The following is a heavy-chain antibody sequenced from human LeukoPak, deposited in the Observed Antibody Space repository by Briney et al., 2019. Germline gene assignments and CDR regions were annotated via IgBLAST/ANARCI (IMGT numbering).Heavy chain of an antibody. J-gene: IGHJ3*02. CDR3: ARESGYSGSYPDAFDI. CDR1: GGSISSSSYY. V-gene: IGHV4-39*07. Sequence: SETLPLTCTVSGGSISSSSYYWGWIRQPPGKGLEWIGSIYYSGSTYYNPSLKSRVTISVDTSKNQFSLKLSSVTAADTAVYYCARESGYSGSYPDAFDIWGQGTMVTVSS. D-gene: IGHD1-26*01. CDR2: IYYSGST.